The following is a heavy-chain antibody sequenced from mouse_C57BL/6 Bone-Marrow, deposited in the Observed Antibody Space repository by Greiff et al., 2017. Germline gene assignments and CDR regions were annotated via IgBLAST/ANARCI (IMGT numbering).Heavy chain of an antibody. CDR2: ISNGGGST. V-gene: IGHV5-12*01. Sequence: EVKLMESGGGLVQPGGSLKLSCAASGFTFSDYYMYWVRQTPEKRLEWVAYISNGGGSTYYPDTVKGRFTISRDNAKNTLYLQMSRLKSEDTAMYYCARRGYYYGSSYLYYYAMDYWGQGTSVTVSS. CDR1: GFTFSDYY. CDR3: ARRGYYYGSSYLYYYAMDY. D-gene: IGHD1-1*01. J-gene: IGHJ4*01.